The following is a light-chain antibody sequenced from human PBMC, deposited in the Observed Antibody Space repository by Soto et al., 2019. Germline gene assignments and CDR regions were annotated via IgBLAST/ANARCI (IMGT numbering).Light chain of an antibody. CDR1: QSVSSSY. CDR3: QQYGSLFT. CDR2: GAS. V-gene: IGKV3-20*01. Sequence: EIVLTQSPGTLSSSPGERAILSCRASQSVSSSYLAWYQQKPGQAPRLLIYGASSRATGIPDRFSGSGSGTDFTLTISRLEPEDFAVYYCQQYGSLFTFGPGTKVDIK. J-gene: IGKJ3*01.